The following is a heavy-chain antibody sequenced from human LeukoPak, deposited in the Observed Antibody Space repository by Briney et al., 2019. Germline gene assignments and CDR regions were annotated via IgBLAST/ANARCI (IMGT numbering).Heavy chain of an antibody. Sequence: GGSLRLSCAASGFTFSSYAMSWVRQAPGKGLVWVSAISGSGGSTYYADSVKGRFTISRDNSKDTLYLQMNSLRAEDTAVYYCAKTVGYGSFDFDYWGQGTLVTVSS. J-gene: IGHJ4*02. CDR2: ISGSGGST. CDR3: AKTVGYGSFDFDY. CDR1: GFTFSSYA. V-gene: IGHV3-23*01. D-gene: IGHD3-10*01.